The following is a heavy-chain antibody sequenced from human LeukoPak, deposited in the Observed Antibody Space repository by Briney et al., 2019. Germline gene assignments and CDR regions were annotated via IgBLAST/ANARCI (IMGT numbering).Heavy chain of an antibody. CDR1: GFTFSSYA. J-gene: IGHJ4*02. Sequence: GGSLRLSCAASGFTFSSYAMHWVRQAPGKGLEWVAVISYDGSNKYYADSVKGRFTISRDNSKNTLYLQMNSLRAEDTAVYYCARDRGKYSYGPFDYWGQGTLVTVSS. V-gene: IGHV3-30-3*01. CDR2: ISYDGSNK. D-gene: IGHD5-18*01. CDR3: ARDRGKYSYGPFDY.